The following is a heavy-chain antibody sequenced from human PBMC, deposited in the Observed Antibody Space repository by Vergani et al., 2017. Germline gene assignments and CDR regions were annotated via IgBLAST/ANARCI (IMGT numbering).Heavy chain of an antibody. CDR3: AREGDDYGDYPFGY. V-gene: IGHV3-66*01. J-gene: IGHJ4*02. Sequence: EVQLVESGGVVVQPGGSLRLSCAASGFTFDDYTMHWVRQAPGKGLEWVSVIYSGGSTYYADSVKGRFTISRDNSKNTLYLQMNSLRAEDTAVYYCAREGDDYGDYPFGYWGQGTLVTVSS. CDR1: GFTFDDYT. D-gene: IGHD4-17*01. CDR2: IYSGGST.